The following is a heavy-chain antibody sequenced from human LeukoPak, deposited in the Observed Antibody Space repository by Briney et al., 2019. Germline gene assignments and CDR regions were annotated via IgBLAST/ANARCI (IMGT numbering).Heavy chain of an antibody. CDR3: AKGHRYCTSGNCNSAIDY. CDR1: GFTFSSYA. D-gene: IGHD2-15*01. V-gene: IGHV3-23*01. J-gene: IGHJ4*02. CDR2: ISGDVRST. Sequence: TGGSLGLSCAASGFTFSSYAMSWVRQAPGKGLEWVSAISGDVRSTFYADSVKGRFTISRDNSKNTLYLQMSSLGAEDTAVYYCAKGHRYCTSGNCNSAIDYWGQGTLVTVSS.